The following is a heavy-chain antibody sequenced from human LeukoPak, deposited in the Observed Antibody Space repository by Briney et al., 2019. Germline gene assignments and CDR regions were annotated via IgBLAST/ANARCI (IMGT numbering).Heavy chain of an antibody. CDR3: AKTPHLMTGRGVDFYYLDV. J-gene: IGHJ6*03. CDR2: ITGRGGGT. D-gene: IGHD3-10*01. V-gene: IGHV3-23*01. CDR1: RFSFSSSV. Sequence: GGSLRLSCAASRFSFSSSVMSWVRQAPGKGLGCGSGITGRGGGTVYADSVKGRFTISRDNSKNTLYLQMNSLRAEDTASYYCAKTPHLMTGRGVDFYYLDVWGKGTTVTVSS.